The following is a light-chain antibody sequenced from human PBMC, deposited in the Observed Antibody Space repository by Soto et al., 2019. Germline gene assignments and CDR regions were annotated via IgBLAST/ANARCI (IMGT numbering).Light chain of an antibody. J-gene: IGKJ5*01. CDR3: QVRNNCSIA. CDR2: GTS. CDR1: QSVSSSS. V-gene: IGKV3D-20*02. Sequence: ETVLTQSPCTLSLSPGERATLSCRASQSVSSSSLAWYQQRPGQAPRLLIYGTSSRATGIPDRFSGSGSGTDFTLTISRLEPEDFAVYYCQVRNNCSIAFGGGTRLEI.